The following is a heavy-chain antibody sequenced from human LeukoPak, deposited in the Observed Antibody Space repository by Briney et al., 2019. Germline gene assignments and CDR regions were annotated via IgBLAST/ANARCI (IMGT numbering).Heavy chain of an antibody. CDR1: GGSISSSSYS. Sequence: SETLSLTCTVSGGSISSSSYSWGWIRQPPGKGLEWIGSIYYSGSTYYNPPLKSRVTISVDTSKNQFSLKLSSVTAADTAVYYCARDKRYSWFYSSGWHDDAFDIWGQGTMVTVSS. D-gene: IGHD6-19*01. J-gene: IGHJ3*02. CDR3: ARDKRYSWFYSSGWHDDAFDI. CDR2: IYYSGST. V-gene: IGHV4-39*07.